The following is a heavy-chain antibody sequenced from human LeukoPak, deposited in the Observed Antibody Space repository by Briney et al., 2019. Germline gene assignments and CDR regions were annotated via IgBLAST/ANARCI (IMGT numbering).Heavy chain of an antibody. D-gene: IGHD5-18*01. Sequence: GESLKISCKGSGYSFTSYWIGWVRQMPGKGLEWMGIIYPGDSDTRYSPSFQGQVTISADKSISTAYLQWSSLRASDTAMYYCASGPGEGGYSYGPDAFDIWGQGTMVTVSS. CDR1: GYSFTSYW. CDR3: ASGPGEGGYSYGPDAFDI. J-gene: IGHJ3*02. CDR2: IYPGDSDT. V-gene: IGHV5-51*01.